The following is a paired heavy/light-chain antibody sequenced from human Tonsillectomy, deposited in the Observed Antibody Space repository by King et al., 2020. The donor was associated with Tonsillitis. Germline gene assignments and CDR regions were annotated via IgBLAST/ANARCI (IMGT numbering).Light chain of an antibody. CDR1: NSDIGTYNY. CDR3: SSYTKTSTYV. CDR2: DVS. V-gene: IGLV2-14*01. J-gene: IGLJ1*01. Sequence: QSALTQPASVSGPPGQSITISCTGTNSDIGTYNYVSWYQHHPGKAPKLMIYDVSNRPSGVSSRFSGSKSGNTASLTISGLQAEDEAEYYCSSYTKTSTYVFGTGTKVTVL.
Heavy chain of an antibody. D-gene: IGHD3-10*02. J-gene: IGHJ4*02. CDR3: AKIMRYYGRGIDF. Sequence: SAIGGNGGSTFYPDSVKGRFTISRDNSKNTLYLQINSLTAEDTALYYCAKIMRYYGRGIDFWGQGTLVTVSS. V-gene: IGHV3-23*01. CDR2: IGGNGGST.